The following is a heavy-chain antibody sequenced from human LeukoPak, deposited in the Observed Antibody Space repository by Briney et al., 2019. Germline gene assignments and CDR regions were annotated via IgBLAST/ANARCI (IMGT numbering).Heavy chain of an antibody. D-gene: IGHD3-22*01. Sequence: GSLRLSCAASGFTFSDYYMSWIRQPPGKGLEWIGEINHSGSTDYNPSLKSRLTISVDTSKNQFSLKLSSVTAADTAVYYCARRLGSYDSSGYYYVYWYFDLWGRGTLVTVSS. CDR1: GFTFSDYY. CDR3: ARRLGSYDSSGYYYVYWYFDL. V-gene: IGHV4-34*01. CDR2: INHSGST. J-gene: IGHJ2*01.